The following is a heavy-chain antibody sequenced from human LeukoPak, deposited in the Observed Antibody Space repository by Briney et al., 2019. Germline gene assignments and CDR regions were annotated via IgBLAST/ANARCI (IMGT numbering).Heavy chain of an antibody. V-gene: IGHV3-23*01. Sequence: GGSLRLSCAASGFTFSSYAMSWVRQAPGKGLEWVSAISGSGGSTYYADSAKGRFTISRDNSKNTLYLQMNSLRAEDTAVYYCAKGGYVWGSYDLNWFDPWGQGTLVTVSS. CDR1: GFTFSSYA. D-gene: IGHD3-16*01. CDR3: AKGGYVWGSYDLNWFDP. CDR2: ISGSGGST. J-gene: IGHJ5*02.